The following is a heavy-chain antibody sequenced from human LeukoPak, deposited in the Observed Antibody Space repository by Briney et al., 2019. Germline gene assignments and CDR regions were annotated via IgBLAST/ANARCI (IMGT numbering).Heavy chain of an antibody. V-gene: IGHV3-7*01. CDR3: AREIQSPITDFDY. Sequence: GGSLRPSWAVSGFTFSRHWIGWVRHAPGEGLGWVGNIKEDGSETYHGGSGKGRFTISRDNAKNSLYLQMNSLRAEDTAVYYCAREIQSPITDFDYWGQGTLVTVSS. CDR2: IKEDGSET. J-gene: IGHJ4*02. CDR1: GFTFSRHW.